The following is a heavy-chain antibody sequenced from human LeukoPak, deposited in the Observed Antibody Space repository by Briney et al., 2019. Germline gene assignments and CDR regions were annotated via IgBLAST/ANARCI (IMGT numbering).Heavy chain of an antibody. CDR3: AKEAPLEHDFWSGYSGRTYYFDY. J-gene: IGHJ4*02. CDR1: GLTFSSYG. V-gene: IGHV3-43*02. CDR2: ISTTGGTT. Sequence: PGGSLRLSCAASGLTFSSYGMSWVRQAPGRGLEWVSAISTTGGTTYYADSVKGRFTISRDNSKNSLYLQMNSLRTEDTALYYCAKEAPLEHDFWSGYSGRTYYFDYWGQGTLVTVSS. D-gene: IGHD3-3*01.